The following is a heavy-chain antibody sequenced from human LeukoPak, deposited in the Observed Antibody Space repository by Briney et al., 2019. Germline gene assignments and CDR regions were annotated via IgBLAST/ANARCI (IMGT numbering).Heavy chain of an antibody. CDR1: GGSISSYY. J-gene: IGHJ3*02. CDR3: ARGGYCSSTSCSGDAFDI. Sequence: SETLSLTCTVSGGSISSYYWSWIRQPPGKGLEWIGYIYYSGSTNYNPSLKSRVTISVDTSKNQFSLKLSSVTAADTAVYYCARGGYCSSTSCSGDAFDIWGQGTMVTVSS. CDR2: IYYSGST. V-gene: IGHV4-59*01. D-gene: IGHD2-2*01.